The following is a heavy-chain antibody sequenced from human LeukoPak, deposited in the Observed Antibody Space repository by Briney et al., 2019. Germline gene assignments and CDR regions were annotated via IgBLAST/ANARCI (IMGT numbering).Heavy chain of an antibody. J-gene: IGHJ3*02. Sequence: PGGSLRLSCAASGFTVSSNYMSWVRQAPGKGLEWVGRIKTKTGGGTTDYAVPVKGRFTISRDDSKNTLYLQMISLKIEDTAVYYCSTNDAFDIWGQGTMVTVSS. CDR3: STNDAFDI. CDR2: IKTKTGGGTT. CDR1: GFTVSSNY. V-gene: IGHV3-15*01.